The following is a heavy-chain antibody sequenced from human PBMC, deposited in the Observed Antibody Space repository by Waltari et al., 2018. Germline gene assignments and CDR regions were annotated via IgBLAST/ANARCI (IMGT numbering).Heavy chain of an antibody. D-gene: IGHD3-16*01. CDR2: ITPRGGST. CDR3: ARERSWGWGGGGVFDY. CDR1: GYTFTSYY. Sequence: QVQLVQSGAEVKKPGASVKVSCKASGYTFTSYYMHWVRQAPGQGLEWMGRITPRGGSTSNERKFQGRVTMTRDTSTGTFYREVSSMISGDTAVYYGARERSWGWGGGGVFDYWGQGTLVTVSS. V-gene: IGHV1-46*03. J-gene: IGHJ4*02.